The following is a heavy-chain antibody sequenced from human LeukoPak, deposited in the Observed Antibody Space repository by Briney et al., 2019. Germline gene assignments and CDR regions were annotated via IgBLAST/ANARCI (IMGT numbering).Heavy chain of an antibody. D-gene: IGHD1-26*01. Sequence: PSETLSLTCAVYGGSFSGYYWSWIRQPPGKGLEWIGEINHSGSTNYNPSLKSRVTISVDTSKNQFSLKLSSVTAADTAVYYCARGQRGSYRTNWFDPWGQGTLVTVSS. CDR1: GGSFSGYY. V-gene: IGHV4-34*01. CDR3: ARGQRGSYRTNWFDP. J-gene: IGHJ5*02. CDR2: INHSGST.